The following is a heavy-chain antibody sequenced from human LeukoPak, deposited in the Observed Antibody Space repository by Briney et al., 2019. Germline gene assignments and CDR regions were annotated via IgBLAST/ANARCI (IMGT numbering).Heavy chain of an antibody. D-gene: IGHD2-15*01. J-gene: IGHJ5*02. CDR2: IWYDGTNK. CDR3: AKDGSGGGWKWFDP. CDR1: GFTFSSYG. V-gene: IGHV3-33*06. Sequence: GGSLRLSCAASGFTFSSYGFHWVRQAPGKGLEWVAVIWYDGTNKYYADSVKGRFTISRDNSKNTLYLQMNSLRAEDTAVYYCAKDGSGGGWKWFDPWGQGTLVTASS.